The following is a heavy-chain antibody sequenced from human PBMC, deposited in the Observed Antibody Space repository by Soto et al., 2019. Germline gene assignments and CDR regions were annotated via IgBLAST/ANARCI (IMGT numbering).Heavy chain of an antibody. V-gene: IGHV3-53*04. Sequence: GESLKISCAASGFTVSSNYMSWVRQAPGKGLEWVSVIYSGGSTYYADSVKGRFTISRHNSKNTLYLQMNSLRAEDTAVYYCASNLTFDLWGRGTLVTVSS. J-gene: IGHJ2*01. CDR3: ASNLTFDL. D-gene: IGHD3-9*01. CDR1: GFTVSSNY. CDR2: IYSGGST.